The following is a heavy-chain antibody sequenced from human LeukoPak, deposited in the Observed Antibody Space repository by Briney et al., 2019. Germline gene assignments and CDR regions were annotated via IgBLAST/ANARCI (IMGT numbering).Heavy chain of an antibody. Sequence: SETLSLTCAVYGGSFSDYYWSWIRQPPGKGLEWIGEINHSGSANYNPSLKSRISISVDTSKKQFSLNLNSVTAADTAVYYCARRGQAGYLYWGQGTLVTVSS. CDR2: INHSGSA. J-gene: IGHJ4*02. CDR1: GGSFSDYY. CDR3: ARRGQAGYLY. D-gene: IGHD3-16*02. V-gene: IGHV4-34*01.